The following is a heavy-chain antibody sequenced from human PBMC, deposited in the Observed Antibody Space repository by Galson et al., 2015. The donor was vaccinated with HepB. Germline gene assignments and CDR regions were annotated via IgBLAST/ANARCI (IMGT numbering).Heavy chain of an antibody. CDR1: GYRFTGYW. CDR3: ARLRPGSAHLIFDF. D-gene: IGHD3-16*01. V-gene: IGHV5-51*01. CDR2: IYPGDPNL. J-gene: IGHJ4*02. Sequence: QSGAEVKKPGESLKISCKVSGYRFTGYWIGWVRQVPGKGLEWMAIIYPGDPNLRYNPSFQGQVTVSTDESISTAYLQWSSLKTSDTALYYCARLRPGSAHLIFDFWGQGTLVTVSS.